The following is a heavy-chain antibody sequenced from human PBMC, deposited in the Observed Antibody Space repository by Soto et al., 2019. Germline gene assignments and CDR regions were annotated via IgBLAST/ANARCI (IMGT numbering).Heavy chain of an antibody. J-gene: IGHJ3*01. D-gene: IGHD3-22*01. CDR3: ARGDYHDNSGPFSDAFDV. Sequence: HPGGSLRLSCAASGFTFSSYWMHWVRQAPGKGLVWVSHINSDGSSTTYADSVKGRFTISRDNAKNTLYLQMNSLRAEDTAVYYCARGDYHDNSGPFSDAFDVWGQGTMVTVSS. CDR2: INSDGSST. V-gene: IGHV3-74*01. CDR1: GFTFSSYW.